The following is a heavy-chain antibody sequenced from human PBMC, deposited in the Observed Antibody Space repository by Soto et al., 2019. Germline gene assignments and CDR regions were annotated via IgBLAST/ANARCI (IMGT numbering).Heavy chain of an antibody. V-gene: IGHV1-69*13. D-gene: IGHD1-26*01. CDR1: GGTFSSYA. CDR3: ASDLYSGSYYGGFDY. Sequence: GASVKVSCKASGGTFSSYAISWVRQAPGQGLEWMGGIIPIFGTANYAQKFQGRVTITADESTSTAYMELSSLRSEDTAVYYCASDLYSGSYYGGFDYWGQGTLVTVSS. J-gene: IGHJ4*02. CDR2: IIPIFGTA.